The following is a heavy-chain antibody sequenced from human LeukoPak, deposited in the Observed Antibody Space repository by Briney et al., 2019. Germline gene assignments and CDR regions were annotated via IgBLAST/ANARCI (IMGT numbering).Heavy chain of an antibody. V-gene: IGHV4-39*07. CDR1: GGSISTSNYY. CDR3: ARPALRVVRAWYFDL. J-gene: IGHJ2*01. D-gene: IGHD3-22*01. Sequence: SETLSLTCTVSGGSISTSNYYWSWIRQPPGKGLEWIGEINHSGSTNYNPSLKSRVTISVDTSKNQFSLKLSSVTAADTAVYYCARPALRVVRAWYFDLWGRGTLVTVSS. CDR2: INHSGST.